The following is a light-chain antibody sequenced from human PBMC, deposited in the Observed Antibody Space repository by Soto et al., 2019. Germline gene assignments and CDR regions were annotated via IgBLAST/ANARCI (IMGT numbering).Light chain of an antibody. Sequence: EIVMTQSPATLSVSPGERATLSCRASQSVNSNLAWYQQKPGQAPRLLIYGASTRATGIPARFSGSGSGTEFTLTISSLESEDFAFYYCQQYNNWPPRYTFGQGTKLELK. CDR1: QSVNSN. V-gene: IGKV3-15*01. J-gene: IGKJ2*01. CDR2: GAS. CDR3: QQYNNWPPRYT.